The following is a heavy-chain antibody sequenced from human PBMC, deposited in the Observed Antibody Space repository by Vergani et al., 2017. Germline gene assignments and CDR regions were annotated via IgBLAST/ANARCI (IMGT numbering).Heavy chain of an antibody. CDR1: GGSISSYY. CDR2: IYYSGST. J-gene: IGHJ5*02. CDR3: ARDPGQLVPGRWFDP. D-gene: IGHD6-13*01. V-gene: IGHV4-59*01. Sequence: QVQLQESGPGLVKPSETLSLTCTVSGGSISSYYWSWIRQPPGKGLEWIGYIYYSGSTNYNPSLKSRVTISVDTSKNQFSLKLSSVTAADTAVYYCARDPGQLVPGRWFDPWGQGTLVTVSS.